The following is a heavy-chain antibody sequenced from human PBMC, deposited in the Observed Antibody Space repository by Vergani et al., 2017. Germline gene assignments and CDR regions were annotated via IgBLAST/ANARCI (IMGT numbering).Heavy chain of an antibody. CDR1: GFTFSSYG. CDR2: IRYDGSNK. J-gene: IGHJ6*02. V-gene: IGHV3-30*02. CDR3: ATRPMTTVTSSYYYCMDV. Sequence: QVQLVESGGGVVQPGGSLRLSCAASGFTFSSYGMHWVRQAPGKGLEWVAFIRYDGSNKYYADSVKGRFTISRDNSKNTLYLQMNSLRAEDTAVYYCATRPMTTVTSSYYYCMDVWGQGTTVTVSS. D-gene: IGHD4-17*01.